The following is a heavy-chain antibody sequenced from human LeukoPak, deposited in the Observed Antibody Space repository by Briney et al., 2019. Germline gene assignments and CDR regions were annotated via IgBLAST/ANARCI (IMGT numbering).Heavy chain of an antibody. CDR1: GYTFSVYY. V-gene: IGHV1-2*02. Sequence: ASVKVSSTTSGYTFSVYYMYWVRQAPGQGLEWMGWINPNSGGTNYAQKFQGRVTMTRDTSISTAYMELSRLRSDDTALYYCTRDVRPRLGVDSWGQGTLVTVSS. CDR2: INPNSGGT. CDR3: TRDVRPRLGVDS. D-gene: IGHD2-8*01. J-gene: IGHJ4*02.